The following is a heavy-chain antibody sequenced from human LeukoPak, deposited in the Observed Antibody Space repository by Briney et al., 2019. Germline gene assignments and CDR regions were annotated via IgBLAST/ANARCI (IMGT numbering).Heavy chain of an antibody. D-gene: IGHD1-26*01. Sequence: GASVKVSCKASGYIFSNYGITWVRQAPGQGLEWMGWISAYNGNTNYAQKFQGRVTMTTDTSTSTAYMELRSLRSDDTAVYYCARYSGSYLNGDYFDYWGQGTLVTVSS. CDR2: ISAYNGNT. CDR1: GYIFSNYG. J-gene: IGHJ4*02. CDR3: ARYSGSYLNGDYFDY. V-gene: IGHV1-18*01.